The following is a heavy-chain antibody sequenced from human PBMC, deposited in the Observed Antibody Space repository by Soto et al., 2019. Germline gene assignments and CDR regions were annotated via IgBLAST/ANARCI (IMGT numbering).Heavy chain of an antibody. J-gene: IGHJ6*02. Sequence: PGESLKISCAASGFTFSSYAMHWVRQAPGKGLEWVAVISYDGSNKYYADSVKGRFTISRDNSKNTLYLQMNSLRAEDTAVYYCASPACSSTSCYGSLNYYYGMDVWGQGTTVTVSS. V-gene: IGHV3-30-3*01. CDR3: ASPACSSTSCYGSLNYYYGMDV. D-gene: IGHD2-2*01. CDR2: ISYDGSNK. CDR1: GFTFSSYA.